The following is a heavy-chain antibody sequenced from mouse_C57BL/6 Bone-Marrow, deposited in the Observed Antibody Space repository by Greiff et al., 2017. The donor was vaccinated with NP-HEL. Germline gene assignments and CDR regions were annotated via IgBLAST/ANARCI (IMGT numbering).Heavy chain of an antibody. D-gene: IGHD1-1*01. CDR3: AFITTVVADWYFDV. Sequence: EVHLVESGAELVKPGASVKLSCTASGFNIKDYYMHWVKQRTEQGLEWIGRIDPEDGETKYAPKFQGKATITADTSSNTAYLQLSSLTSEDTAVYYCAFITTVVADWYFDVWGTGTTVTVSS. J-gene: IGHJ1*03. CDR2: IDPEDGET. CDR1: GFNIKDYY. V-gene: IGHV14-2*01.